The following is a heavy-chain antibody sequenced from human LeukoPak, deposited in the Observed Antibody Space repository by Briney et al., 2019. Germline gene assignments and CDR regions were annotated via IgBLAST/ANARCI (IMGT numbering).Heavy chain of an antibody. V-gene: IGHV3-23*01. CDR2: ISGSGGST. J-gene: IGHJ4*02. Sequence: PGGSLRLSCAASGFTFDDYGMSWVRQAPGKGLEWVSAISGSGGSTYYADSVKGRFTISRDNSKNTLYLQMNSLRAEDTAVYYCAKGSGYDSRPEQYPEVVSFDYWGQGTLVTVSS. D-gene: IGHD3-22*01. CDR1: GFTFDDYG. CDR3: AKGSGYDSRPEQYPEVVSFDY.